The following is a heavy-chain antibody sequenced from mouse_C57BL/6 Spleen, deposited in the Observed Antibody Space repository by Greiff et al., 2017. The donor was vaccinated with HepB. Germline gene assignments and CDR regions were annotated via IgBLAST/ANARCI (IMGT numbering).Heavy chain of an antibody. V-gene: IGHV1-55*01. CDR3: ANGPWYFDV. J-gene: IGHJ1*03. Sequence: QVHVKQSGAELVKPGASVKMSCKASGYTFTSYWITWVKQRPGQGLEWIGDIYPGSGSTNYNEKFKSKATLTVDTSSSTAYMQLSSLTSEDSAVYYCANGPWYFDVWGTGTTVTVSS. D-gene: IGHD1-2*01. CDR2: IYPGSGST. CDR1: GYTFTSYW.